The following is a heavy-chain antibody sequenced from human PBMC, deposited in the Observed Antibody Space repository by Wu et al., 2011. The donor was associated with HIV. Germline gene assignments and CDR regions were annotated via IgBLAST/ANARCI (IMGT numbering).Heavy chain of an antibody. CDR3: AQATLGYCSSTSCYVEDYFDY. D-gene: IGHD2-2*01. CDR2: ISTYNGNT. Sequence: QVQLVQSGAEVKKPGASVKVSCKASGYTFTSHGISWVRQAPGQGLEWMGWISTYNGNTNYAQKLQGRVTMTTDTSTSTAYIELRSLRSDDTAVYYCAQATLGYCSSTSCYVEDYFDYWGQGTLVTVSS. CDR1: GYTFTSHG. J-gene: IGHJ4*02. V-gene: IGHV1-18*01.